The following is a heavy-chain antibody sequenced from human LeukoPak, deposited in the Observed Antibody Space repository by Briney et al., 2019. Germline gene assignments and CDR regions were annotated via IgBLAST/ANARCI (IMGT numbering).Heavy chain of an antibody. CDR1: GFTFSSYS. CDR2: ISSSSSTI. J-gene: IGHJ4*02. D-gene: IGHD6-19*01. CDR3: ARDRGADSSGWYSYY. V-gene: IGHV3-48*01. Sequence: GGSLRLSCAASGFTFSSYSMNWVRQAPGKGLEWVSYISSSSSTIYYADSVKGRFTISRDNAKNSVYLQMNSLRAEDTAVYYCARDRGADSSGWYSYYWGQGTLVTVSS.